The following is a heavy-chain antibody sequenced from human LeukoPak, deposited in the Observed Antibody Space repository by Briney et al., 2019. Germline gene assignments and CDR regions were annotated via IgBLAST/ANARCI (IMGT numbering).Heavy chain of an antibody. CDR2: ISSSSSYI. CDR1: GFTFSSYG. V-gene: IGHV3-21*01. CDR3: ARDVYGRWFPIDAFDI. J-gene: IGHJ3*02. Sequence: GGSLRLSCAASGFTFSSYGMNWVRQAPGKGLEWVSSISSSSSYIYYADSVKGRFTISRDNAKNSLFLQMHSLRAEDTAVYYCARDVYGRWFPIDAFDIWGQGTMVTVSS. D-gene: IGHD4-23*01.